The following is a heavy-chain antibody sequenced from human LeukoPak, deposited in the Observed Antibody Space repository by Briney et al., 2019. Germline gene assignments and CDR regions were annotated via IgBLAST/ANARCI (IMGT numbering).Heavy chain of an antibody. CDR1: GYTFTSYG. D-gene: IGHD3-22*01. V-gene: IGHV1-18*01. Sequence: ASVEVSCKASGYTFTSYGISWVRQAPGQGLEWMGWISAYNGNTNYAQKLQGRVTMTTDTSTSTAYMELRSLRSDDTAVYYCARDAYYDSSGYSDYWGQGTLVTASS. CDR2: ISAYNGNT. CDR3: ARDAYYDSSGYSDY. J-gene: IGHJ4*02.